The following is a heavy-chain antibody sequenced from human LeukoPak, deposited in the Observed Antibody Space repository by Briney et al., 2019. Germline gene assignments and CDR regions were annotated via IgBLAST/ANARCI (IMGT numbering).Heavy chain of an antibody. CDR1: GGSFSDYF. CDR2: IYRGNT. D-gene: IGHD1-26*01. Sequence: SETLSLTCAVYGGSFSDYFWTWVRQSPGKGLEWIAEIYRGNTNYNPSLKSRATTSVDTSKNQFSLRLSSVTAADTAVYYCARGQVGATTTIRFDPWGQGTLVTVSS. CDR3: ARGQVGATTTIRFDP. V-gene: IGHV4-34*01. J-gene: IGHJ5*02.